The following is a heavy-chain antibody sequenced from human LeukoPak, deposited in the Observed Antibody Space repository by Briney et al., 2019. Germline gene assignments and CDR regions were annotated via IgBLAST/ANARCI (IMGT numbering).Heavy chain of an antibody. J-gene: IGHJ4*02. CDR1: GFIFSKYV. Sequence: GGSLRLSCAASGFIFSKYVMTWVRQAPGMGLVSVTSIRSGDTRHTADAVKGRFTISRDNSKNTLYLQMNSLRAEDTAVYYCAKDREMATIGPGNFDYWGQGTLVTVSS. CDR2: IRSGDTR. D-gene: IGHD5-24*01. V-gene: IGHV3-23*01. CDR3: AKDREMATIGPGNFDY.